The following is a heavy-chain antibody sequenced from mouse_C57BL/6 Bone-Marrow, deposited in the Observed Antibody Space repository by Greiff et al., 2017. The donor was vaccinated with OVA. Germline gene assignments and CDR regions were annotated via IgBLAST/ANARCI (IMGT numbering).Heavy chain of an antibody. V-gene: IGHV1-69*01. D-gene: IGHD2-3*01. CDR2: IDPSDSYT. CDR3: ERSEDGYYVWFAY. J-gene: IGHJ3*01. Sequence: QVQLQQPGAELVMPGASVKLSCKASGYTFTSYWMHWGKQRPGQGLEWIGEIDPSDSYTNYNQKFKGKSTLTVDKSSSTAYMQLSSLTSEDSAVYYGERSEDGYYVWFAYWGQGTLVTVSA. CDR1: GYTFTSYW.